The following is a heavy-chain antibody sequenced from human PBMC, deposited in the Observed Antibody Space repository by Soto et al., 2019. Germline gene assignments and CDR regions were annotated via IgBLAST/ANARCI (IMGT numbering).Heavy chain of an antibody. Sequence: PGGSLRLSCAASGFAFSSYGMHWVRQAPGKGLEWVAVISYDGSNKYYADSVKGRFTISRDNSKNTLYLQMNSLGAEDTAVYYCAKIMYYYDSSGYYDYWGQGTLVTVSS. CDR1: GFAFSSYG. D-gene: IGHD3-22*01. CDR2: ISYDGSNK. J-gene: IGHJ4*02. V-gene: IGHV3-30*18. CDR3: AKIMYYYDSSGYYDY.